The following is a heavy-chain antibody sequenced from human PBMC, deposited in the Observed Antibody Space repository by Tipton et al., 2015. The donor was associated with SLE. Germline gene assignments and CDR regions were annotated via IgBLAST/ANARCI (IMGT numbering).Heavy chain of an antibody. J-gene: IGHJ4*02. D-gene: IGHD3-3*01. V-gene: IGHV3-11*04. CDR1: NGSITSLYDY. Sequence: SLRLSCTVSNGSITSLYDYWGWVRQPPGKGLKWLGSVFYGGVSIYYADSVRGRFTVSRDNAKNSLYLQMTSLRAEDTAVYYCTRGDSSAYYSSPDYIDYWGQGTLATVSS. CDR3: TRGDSSAYYSSPDYIDY. CDR2: VFYGGVSI.